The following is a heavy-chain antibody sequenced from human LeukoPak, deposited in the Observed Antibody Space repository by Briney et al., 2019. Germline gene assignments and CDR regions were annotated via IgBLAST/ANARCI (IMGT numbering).Heavy chain of an antibody. Sequence: GGSLRLSCVASGFPFSTNSMNWVRQAPGKGLEWVSSISSSSTYIFYADSVKGRFTISRDNSKNTLYLQMNSLRAEDTAVYYCAKPDTETDIVVVVAAPPPFDYWGQGTLVTVSS. D-gene: IGHD2-15*01. CDR1: GFPFSTNS. V-gene: IGHV3-21*01. CDR3: AKPDTETDIVVVVAAPPPFDY. J-gene: IGHJ4*02. CDR2: ISSSSTYI.